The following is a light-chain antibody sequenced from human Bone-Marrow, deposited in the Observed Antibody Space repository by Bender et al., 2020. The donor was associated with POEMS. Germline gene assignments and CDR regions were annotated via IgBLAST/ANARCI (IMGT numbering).Light chain of an antibody. Sequence: SDIGAYDYVSWYQQHPGKVPKLLIFNVNNRPSGVSNRFSGSKSGNTASLTISGLQTEDEADYYCCSYIGSNIFVFGGGTKVTV. J-gene: IGLJ2*01. V-gene: IGLV2-14*03. CDR1: SDIGAYDY. CDR2: NVN. CDR3: CSYIGSNIFV.